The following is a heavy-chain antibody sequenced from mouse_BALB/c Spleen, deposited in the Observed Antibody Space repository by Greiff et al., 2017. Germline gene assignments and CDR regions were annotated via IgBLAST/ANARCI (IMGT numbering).Heavy chain of an antibody. V-gene: IGHV1S81*02. CDR1: GYTFTSYW. Sequence: QVQLQQPGAELVKPGASVKLSCKASGYTFTSYWMHWVKQRPGQGLEWIGEINPSNGRTNYNEKFKSKATLTVDKSSSTAYMQLSSLTSEDSAVLYCARNYYEDAMDYWGQGTSVTVSS. CDR2: INPSNGRT. CDR3: ARNYYEDAMDY. J-gene: IGHJ4*01. D-gene: IGHD1-1*01.